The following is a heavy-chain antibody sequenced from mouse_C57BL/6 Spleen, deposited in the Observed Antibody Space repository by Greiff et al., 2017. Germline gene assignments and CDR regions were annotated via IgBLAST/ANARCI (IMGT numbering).Heavy chain of an antibody. Sequence: EVQLVESGTVLARPGASVKMSCKTSGYTFTSYWMHWVKQRPGQGLEWIGAISPGNSVTSYNHKFKGKAKLPAVTSASTAYMELSSLTNEDSAVYYCTREGTWFAYWGQGTLVTVSA. V-gene: IGHV1-5*01. CDR3: TREGTWFAY. J-gene: IGHJ3*01. CDR2: ISPGNSVT. CDR1: GYTFTSYW.